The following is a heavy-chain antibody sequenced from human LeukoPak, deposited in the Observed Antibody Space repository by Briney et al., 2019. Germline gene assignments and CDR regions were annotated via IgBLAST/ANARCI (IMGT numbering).Heavy chain of an antibody. V-gene: IGHV3-30*18. J-gene: IGHJ5*02. CDR1: GFTFSRSG. D-gene: IGHD3-22*01. Sequence: GGSLRLSCAASGFTFSRSGMHWVRQAPGKGLEWVATISFDGSKRYDTDSVKGRLTISRDNSKNTLYLQMNSLRAEDTAVYYCAKDGYYYDSSGHTGWFDPWGQGTLVTVSS. CDR3: AKDGYYYDSSGHTGWFDP. CDR2: ISFDGSKR.